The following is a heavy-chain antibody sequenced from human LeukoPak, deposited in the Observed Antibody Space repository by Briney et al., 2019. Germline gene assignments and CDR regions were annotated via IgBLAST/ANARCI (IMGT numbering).Heavy chain of an antibody. CDR2: IYYSGST. J-gene: IGHJ4*03. D-gene: IGHD3-9*01. CDR3: ARDKFQVLRYFDWLSPRYYFDY. CDR1: GGSISSSSYY. V-gene: IGHV4-39*07. Sequence: SETLSLTCTVSGGSISSSSYYWGWIRQPPGKGLEWIGSIYYSGSTYYNPSLKSRVTISVDTSKNQFSLKLSSVTAADTAVYYCARDKFQVLRYFDWLSPRYYFDYWGQGTMVTVSS.